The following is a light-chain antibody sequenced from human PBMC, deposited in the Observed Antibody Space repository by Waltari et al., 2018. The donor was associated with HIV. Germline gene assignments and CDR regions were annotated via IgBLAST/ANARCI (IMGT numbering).Light chain of an antibody. V-gene: IGLV3-1*01. CDR3: QAWDTTTVV. Sequence: SYELTQSPSVSVSPGQTASIPCSGDKLGDKYACWYQQKPGQSPVLVIYEDSKRLSGIPERFSGSNSGNTATLTISGTQAMDEADYYCQAWDTTTVVFGGGTKLTVL. CDR1: KLGDKY. CDR2: EDS. J-gene: IGLJ2*01.